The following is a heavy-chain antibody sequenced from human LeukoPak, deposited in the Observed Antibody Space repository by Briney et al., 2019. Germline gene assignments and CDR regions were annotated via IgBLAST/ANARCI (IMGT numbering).Heavy chain of an antibody. CDR3: ARPNDLGMVTAILGY. J-gene: IGHJ4*02. CDR1: GYTFTSYG. CDR2: ISAYNGNT. D-gene: IGHD2-21*02. Sequence: ASVKVSCKASGYTFTSYGISWVRQAPGQGLEWMGWISAYNGNTNYAQKLQGRVTMTTDTSMSTAYMELRSLRSDDTAVYYCARPNDLGMVTAILGYWGQGTLVTVSS. V-gene: IGHV1-18*01.